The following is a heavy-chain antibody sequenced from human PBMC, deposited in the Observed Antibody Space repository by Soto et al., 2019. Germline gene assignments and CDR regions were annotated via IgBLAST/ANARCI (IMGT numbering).Heavy chain of an antibody. CDR1: AGTFPHYA. CDR3: ACNWGNSLRNWLAP. D-gene: IGHD7-27*01. CDR2: IIPVLATT. J-gene: IGHJ5*02. V-gene: IGHV1-69*13. Sequence: SVKVSCKXSAGTFPHYALTWVRQAPGQVLEWMGGIIPVLATTTYAQKFQGRVSISADESTNTAYIELSSLTSEDTAVYYCACNWGNSLRNWLAPWGQGTLVTVSS.